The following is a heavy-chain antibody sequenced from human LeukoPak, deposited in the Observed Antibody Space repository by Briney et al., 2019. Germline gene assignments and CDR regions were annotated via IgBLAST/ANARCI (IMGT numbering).Heavy chain of an antibody. CDR1: GYSISSGYY. D-gene: IGHD6-13*01. J-gene: IGHJ5*02. Sequence: SDTLSLTCTVSGYSISSGYYRGWTRQAPGKGLEWIGSIYHSGSTYYNPSLKSRVTISVDMSKNQLSLKMSSVTAEDTAVYYCARAYSSSWYWNWFDPWGQGTLVTVSS. CDR3: ARAYSSSWYWNWFDP. V-gene: IGHV4-38-2*02. CDR2: IYHSGST.